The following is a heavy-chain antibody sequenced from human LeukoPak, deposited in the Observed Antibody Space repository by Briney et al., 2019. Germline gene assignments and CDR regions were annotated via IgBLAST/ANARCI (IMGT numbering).Heavy chain of an antibody. CDR1: GGSFSGYY. Sequence: SETLSLTCAVYGGSFSGYYWSWISQPPGKGLEWIGEINHSGSTNYNPSLKSRVTISVDTSKNQFSLKLSSVTAADTAVYYCARGLNRITIFGVVDYWGQGTLVTVSS. CDR2: INHSGST. CDR3: ARGLNRITIFGVVDY. J-gene: IGHJ4*02. D-gene: IGHD3-3*01. V-gene: IGHV4-34*01.